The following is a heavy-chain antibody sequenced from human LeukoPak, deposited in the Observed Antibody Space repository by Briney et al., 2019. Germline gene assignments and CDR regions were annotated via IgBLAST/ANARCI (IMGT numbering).Heavy chain of an antibody. CDR3: AKDPKAMAGNNYYGMDA. D-gene: IGHD6-19*01. CDR2: ISSDGSNK. Sequence: GGSLRLSCAASGFTLSSYGMHWVRQAPGKGLEWVAVISSDGSNKYYADSVKGRFTISRDNSKNTLYLQMESLRAEDTAVYYCAKDPKAMAGNNYYGMDAWGQGTTVTVSS. CDR1: GFTLSSYG. J-gene: IGHJ6*02. V-gene: IGHV3-30*18.